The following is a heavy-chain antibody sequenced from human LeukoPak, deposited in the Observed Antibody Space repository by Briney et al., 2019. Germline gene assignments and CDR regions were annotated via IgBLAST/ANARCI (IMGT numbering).Heavy chain of an antibody. J-gene: IGHJ4*02. CDR1: GFTLSTFT. V-gene: IGHV3-30*04. D-gene: IGHD6-13*01. CDR2: ISYDGSKE. CDR3: VKGRISEDGLDF. Sequence: GRSLRLSCAPSGFTLSTFTMHWVRQAPGKGLEWVGVISYDGSKEYYADSVKGRFTISRDNSKNMLYLQMNSLRAEDTAVYYCVKGRISEDGLDFWGQGTLVTVSS.